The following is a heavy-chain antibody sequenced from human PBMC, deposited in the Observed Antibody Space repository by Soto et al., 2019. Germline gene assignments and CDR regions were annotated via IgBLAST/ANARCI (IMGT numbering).Heavy chain of an antibody. Sequence: EASLRVSCTASGFTFSSYGMHWVRQAPGKGLEWVAVISYDGSNKYYADSVKGRFTISRDNSKNTLYLQMNSLRAEDTAVYYCAIDGEDDSSGYSYYYGMDVWGQRTTVTVSS. J-gene: IGHJ6*02. CDR3: AIDGEDDSSGYSYYYGMDV. D-gene: IGHD3-22*01. CDR1: GFTFSSYG. CDR2: ISYDGSNK. V-gene: IGHV3-30*03.